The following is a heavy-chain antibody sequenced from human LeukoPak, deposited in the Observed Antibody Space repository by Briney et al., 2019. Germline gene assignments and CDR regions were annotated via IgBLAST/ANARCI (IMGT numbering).Heavy chain of an antibody. CDR2: IKQDGSEK. Sequence: QTGGSLRLSRAASGFTFSTYWMTWVRQAPGKGLEWVANIKQDGSEKYYVDSLKGRFTISRDNAKNSLFLQMSSLRAEDTAVYYCARDLPTGYYISSGYYEYFLDYWGQGTLVTVSS. V-gene: IGHV3-7*04. D-gene: IGHD3-22*01. CDR1: GFTFSTYW. J-gene: IGHJ4*02. CDR3: ARDLPTGYYISSGYYEYFLDY.